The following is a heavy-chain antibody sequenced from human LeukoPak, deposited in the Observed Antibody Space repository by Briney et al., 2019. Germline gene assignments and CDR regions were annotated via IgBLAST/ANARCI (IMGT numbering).Heavy chain of an antibody. J-gene: IGHJ1*01. D-gene: IGHD4/OR15-4a*01. V-gene: IGHV3-74*01. CDR3: YGGNAEQ. CDR2: VNTGGSST. Sequence: GGSLRRSCAASGFTFSSYWMHWVRQAPGKGLVWVSGVNTGGSSTNYADSVKRRFTISRDNAKNTVYLQMNSLRVEDMAVYYCYGGNAEQWGQGTLVTVSS. CDR1: GFTFSSYW.